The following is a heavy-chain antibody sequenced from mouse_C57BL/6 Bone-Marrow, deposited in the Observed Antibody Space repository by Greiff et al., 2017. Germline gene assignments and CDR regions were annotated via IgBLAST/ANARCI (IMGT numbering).Heavy chain of an antibody. CDR1: GYSFTDYN. D-gene: IGHD1-1*01. V-gene: IGHV1-39*01. J-gene: IGHJ1*03. Sequence: PGPELVKPGASVKISCKASGYSFTDYNLNWVKQSNGKSLEWIGVINPNYGTTSYNQKFKGKATLTVDQSSSTAYMQLNSLTSEDSAVCCCTRCPPVYYYGGSFHGYFDVWGTGTTLTVSS. CDR2: INPNYGTT. CDR3: TRCPPVYYYGGSFHGYFDV.